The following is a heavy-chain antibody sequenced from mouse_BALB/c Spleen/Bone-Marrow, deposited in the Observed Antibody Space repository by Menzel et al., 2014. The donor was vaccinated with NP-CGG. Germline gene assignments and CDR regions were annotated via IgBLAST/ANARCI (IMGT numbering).Heavy chain of an antibody. Sequence: DVQLQESGRGLVQPGGSLKLSCAASGFTFSSYGMSWVRQTPDKRLEFVATINTNGGDTYYPDSVKGRFTISRDNAKNTLYLQMSSLRSEDTAMYYCARGDDYVSWFAYWGQGTLVTVSA. CDR1: GFTFSSYG. J-gene: IGHJ3*01. CDR3: ARGDDYVSWFAY. CDR2: INTNGGDT. V-gene: IGHV5-6-3*01. D-gene: IGHD2-4*01.